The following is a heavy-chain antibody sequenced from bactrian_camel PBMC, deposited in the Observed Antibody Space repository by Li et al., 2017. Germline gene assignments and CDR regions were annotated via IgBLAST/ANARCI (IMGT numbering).Heavy chain of an antibody. D-gene: IGHD1*01. CDR2: IDSGGGA. CDR1: GFRYNSYA. Sequence: QVQLVESGGGSVQTGGSLTVSCKASGFRYNSYAMAWFRQAPGKEREGVGTIDSGGGALYADSVKGRFTISKTTPRTPCICKLTTCNLRTLPCTTVRQDRLTLVRVSLAGGMSLDTGARGPRSPSP. V-gene: IGHV3S53*01. J-gene: IGHJ4*01. CDR3: RQDRLTLVRVSLAGGMSLDT.